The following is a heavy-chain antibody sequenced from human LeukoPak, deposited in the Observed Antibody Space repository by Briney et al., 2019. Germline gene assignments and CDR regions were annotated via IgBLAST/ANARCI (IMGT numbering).Heavy chain of an antibody. CDR2: ITSKANSYAT. CDR1: GFTFSGSA. CDR3: TRHYRRFDAFDI. Sequence: PGGSLRLSCAASGFTFSGSAMHWVRQASGKGLEWVRRITSKANSYATAYAASVKGRFTISRDDSKNTAYLQMNSLKTEDTAVYYCTRHYRRFDAFDIWGQGTMVTVSS. V-gene: IGHV3-73*01. J-gene: IGHJ3*02. D-gene: IGHD4-11*01.